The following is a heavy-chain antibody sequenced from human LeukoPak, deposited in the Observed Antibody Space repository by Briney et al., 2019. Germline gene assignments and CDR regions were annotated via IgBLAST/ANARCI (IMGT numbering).Heavy chain of an antibody. CDR1: GGSISSYY. Sequence: SETLSLTCTASGGSISSYYWSWIRQPAGKGLEWIGRIYTSGSTNYNPSLKSRVTMSVDTSKNQFSLKLSSVTAADTAVYYCARDLVVADAFDYWGQGTLVTVSS. V-gene: IGHV4-4*07. D-gene: IGHD2-15*01. CDR3: ARDLVVADAFDY. J-gene: IGHJ4*02. CDR2: IYTSGST.